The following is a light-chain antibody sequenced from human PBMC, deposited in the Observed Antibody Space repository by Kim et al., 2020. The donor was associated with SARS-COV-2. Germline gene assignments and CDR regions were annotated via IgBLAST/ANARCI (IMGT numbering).Light chain of an antibody. V-gene: IGLV2-8*01. CDR1: SSDVGGYNS. CDR3: RSYAGSNNLGV. Sequence: QSVTISCTGTSSDVGGYNSVSWYQQHPGKAPKLMIYEVSKRPSGVPDRFSGSKSGNTASLTVSGLQAEDEADYYCRSYAGSNNLGVFGTGTKVTVL. CDR2: EVS. J-gene: IGLJ1*01.